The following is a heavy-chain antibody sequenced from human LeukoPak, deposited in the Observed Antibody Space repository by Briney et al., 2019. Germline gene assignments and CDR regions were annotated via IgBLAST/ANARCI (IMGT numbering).Heavy chain of an antibody. CDR2: IKPDGGVK. CDR3: ARNSNFDAHDY. Sequence: PGGSLRLSCAASGFDFRRSWMSWVRQAPGKGLEWVANIKPDGGVKNYVASLKGRFTISRDNTKNSLYLEVNSLRADDTALYYCARNSNFDAHDYWGQGALVTVSS. CDR1: GFDFRRSW. D-gene: IGHD2-2*01. V-gene: IGHV3-7*01. J-gene: IGHJ4*02.